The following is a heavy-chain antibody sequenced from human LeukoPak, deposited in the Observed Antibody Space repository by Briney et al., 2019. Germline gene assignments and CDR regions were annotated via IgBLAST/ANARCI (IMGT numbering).Heavy chain of an antibody. J-gene: IGHJ3*02. CDR2: IYYSGST. D-gene: IGHD6-6*01. CDR3: ARDQLGGAFDI. V-gene: IGHV4-59*01. CDR1: GGSISSYY. Sequence: SETLSLTRTVSGGSISSYYWSWIRQPPGKGLEWIGYIYYSGSTNYNPSLKSRVTISVDTSKNQFSLKLSSVTAADTAVYYCARDQLGGAFDIWGQGTMVTVSS.